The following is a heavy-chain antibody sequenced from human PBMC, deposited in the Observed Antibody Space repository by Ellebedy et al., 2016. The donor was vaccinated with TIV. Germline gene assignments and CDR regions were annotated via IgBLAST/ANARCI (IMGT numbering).Heavy chain of an antibody. Sequence: SETLSLTXAVYGGSFSGFSWSWIRQPPGKGLEWIGCVYHSGTPYYNPSLESRVTMSVDNSKNSFSLKLNSVTAADTAIYYCARGPYGDYLGAFDYWGQGTLVTVSS. CDR2: VYHSGTP. CDR1: GGSFSGFS. CDR3: ARGPYGDYLGAFDY. J-gene: IGHJ4*02. V-gene: IGHV4-34*01. D-gene: IGHD4-17*01.